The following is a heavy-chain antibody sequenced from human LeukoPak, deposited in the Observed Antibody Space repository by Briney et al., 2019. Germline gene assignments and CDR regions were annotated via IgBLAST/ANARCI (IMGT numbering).Heavy chain of an antibody. V-gene: IGHV1-8*01. Sequence: SVTVSCKASGYTFTSYDINWVRQATGQGLEWMGWMNPNSGNTGYAQKFQGRVTITRNTSISTAYMELSSLRSEDTAVYYCARGRGVATKRDWFDPWGKGTLVTVSS. CDR2: MNPNSGNT. CDR3: ARGRGVATKRDWFDP. D-gene: IGHD5-12*01. J-gene: IGHJ5*02. CDR1: GYTFTSYD.